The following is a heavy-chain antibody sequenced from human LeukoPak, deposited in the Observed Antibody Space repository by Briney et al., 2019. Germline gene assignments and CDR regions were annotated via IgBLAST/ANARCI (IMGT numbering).Heavy chain of an antibody. D-gene: IGHD6-19*01. CDR2: INPSNGDT. CDR3: ARVGSSGWYVHPTLDY. CDR1: GYTFSDYY. V-gene: IGHV1-2*02. J-gene: IGHJ4*02. Sequence: ASVKVSCKASGYTFSDYYIHWVRQAPGQGLEWMAWINPSNGDTNYAQKFQGRVTMTRDTSIGTVYMELTRLISDDTAVYYCARVGSSGWYVHPTLDYWGQGTLVTVSS.